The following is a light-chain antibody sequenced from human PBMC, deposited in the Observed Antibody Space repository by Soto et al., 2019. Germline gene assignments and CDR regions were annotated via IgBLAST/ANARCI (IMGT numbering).Light chain of an antibody. V-gene: IGLV1-51*01. J-gene: IGLJ1*01. Sequence: SVLTQPPSVSAAPGQKVTISCSGTTSNVANNFVSWYQQFPGKAPKLLIYDDIRRPSGIPDRFSASKSGTSATLGITGLQTGDEADSYCGSWDSSLTDNVFGTGTKVT. CDR1: TSNVANNF. CDR3: GSWDSSLTDNV. CDR2: DDI.